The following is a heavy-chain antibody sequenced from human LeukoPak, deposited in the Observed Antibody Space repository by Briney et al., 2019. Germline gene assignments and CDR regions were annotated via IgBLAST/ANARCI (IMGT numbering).Heavy chain of an antibody. V-gene: IGHV3-21*01. CDR3: ARGLGGRNDAFDI. J-gene: IGHJ3*02. CDR1: GFTFSNYY. CDR2: ISSSSNYI. D-gene: IGHD3-16*01. Sequence: KSGGSLRLSCAASGFTFSNYYMKWVRQAPGKGLEWVSSISSSSNYIYYADSVKGRFTISRDNAKNSLYLQMNSLRAEDTAVYYFARGLGGRNDAFDIWGQGTMVTVSS.